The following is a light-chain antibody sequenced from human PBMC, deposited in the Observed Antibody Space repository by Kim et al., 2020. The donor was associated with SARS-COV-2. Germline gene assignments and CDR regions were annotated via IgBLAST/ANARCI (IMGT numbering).Light chain of an antibody. J-gene: IGLJ1*01. Sequence: SSELTQDPAVSVALGQTVRITCQGDSLRSYYASWYQQKPGQAPVLVIYGKNNRPSGIPDRFSGSSSGNTASLTLTGAQAEDEADYYCNSRDNSGDHLVFG. CDR2: GKN. CDR3: NSRDNSGDHLV. V-gene: IGLV3-19*01. CDR1: SLRSYY.